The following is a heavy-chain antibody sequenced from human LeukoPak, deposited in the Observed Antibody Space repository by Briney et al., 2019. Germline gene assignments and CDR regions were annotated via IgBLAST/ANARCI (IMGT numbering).Heavy chain of an antibody. Sequence: SETLSLTCTVSGGSISSGGYYWSWIRQHPGKGLEWIGYIYYSGSTYYNPSLKSRVTISVDTSKNQFSLKLSSVTAADTAVYYCARVHRYYGSGSYYMDYWGQGTLVTVSS. D-gene: IGHD3-10*01. V-gene: IGHV4-31*03. CDR2: IYYSGST. J-gene: IGHJ4*02. CDR1: GGSISSGGYY. CDR3: ARVHRYYGSGSYYMDY.